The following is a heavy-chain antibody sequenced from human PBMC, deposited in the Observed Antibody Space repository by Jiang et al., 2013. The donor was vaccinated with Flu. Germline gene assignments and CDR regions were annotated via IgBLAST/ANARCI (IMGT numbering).Heavy chain of an antibody. D-gene: IGHD1-26*01. CDR1: GYTFTSDA. V-gene: IGHV1-3*01. CDR2: INAGNGDT. Sequence: SGAEVKKPGASVKVSCKASGYTFTSDAMHWVRQAPGQRLEWMGWINAGNGDTKYSQKFQGRVTITRDTSASTAYMELSSLRSEDTAVYYCARDLAGRRWELPYADYWGQGTLVTVSS. J-gene: IGHJ4*02. CDR3: ARDLAGRRWELPYADY.